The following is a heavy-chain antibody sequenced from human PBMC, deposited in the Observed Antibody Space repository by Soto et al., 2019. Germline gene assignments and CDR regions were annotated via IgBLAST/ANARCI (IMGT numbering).Heavy chain of an antibody. CDR3: AHTRFGTQISWYSYMDV. CDR2: IYWDDDE. J-gene: IGHJ6*03. Sequence: KESGPPLVKPTQTLTLTCSFSGFSLSTSGVGVVWIRHPPGKALEWLGIIYWDDDERYSPSLRSRLTITKDTSKNQVVLRMTNMDPVDTATYYCAHTRFGTQISWYSYMDVWGKGTTVTFSS. D-gene: IGHD3-10*02. V-gene: IGHV2-5*02. CDR1: GFSLSTSGVG.